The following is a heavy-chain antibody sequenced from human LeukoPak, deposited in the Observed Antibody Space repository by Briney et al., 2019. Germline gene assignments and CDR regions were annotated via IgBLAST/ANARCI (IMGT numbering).Heavy chain of an antibody. D-gene: IGHD1-26*01. Sequence: ASVKVSCKTSGYTFTSYGISWVRQAPGQGLEWMGWISAYNGNTNYAQKLQGRVTMTTDTSTSTAYMELRSLRSDDTAVYYCAREGSYYGPKRAFDIWGQGTMVTVSS. J-gene: IGHJ3*02. V-gene: IGHV1-18*01. CDR2: ISAYNGNT. CDR3: AREGSYYGPKRAFDI. CDR1: GYTFTSYG.